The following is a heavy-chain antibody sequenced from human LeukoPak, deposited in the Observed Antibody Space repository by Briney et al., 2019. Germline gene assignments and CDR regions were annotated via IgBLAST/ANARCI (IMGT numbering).Heavy chain of an antibody. D-gene: IGHD6-19*01. J-gene: IGHJ3*02. CDR1: GGSISSYY. CDR2: IYYSGST. CDR3: ARVGSSGWDAFDI. V-gene: IGHV4-59*01. Sequence: PSETLSLTCTVSGGSISSYYWSWIRQPPGKGLEWIGYIYYSGSTNYNPSLKSRVTISVDTSKNQFSLKLSSVTAADMAVYYCARVGSSGWDAFDIWGQGTMVTVSS.